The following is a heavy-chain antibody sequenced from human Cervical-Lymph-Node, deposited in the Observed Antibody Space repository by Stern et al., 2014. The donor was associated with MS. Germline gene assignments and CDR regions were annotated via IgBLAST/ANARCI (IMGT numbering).Heavy chain of an antibody. CDR3: ARAAMARRGSSGYAY. CDR2: IWYDGSNK. Sequence: VQLVESGGGVVQPGRSLRLSCAASGFTFSSHGMHWVRQAPGKGLEWVALIWYDGSNKYYADSVKGRFTISRDNSQNTLYLQMNSLRVEDTAVYYCARAAMARRGSSGYAYWGQGTLVTVSS. CDR1: GFTFSSHG. V-gene: IGHV3-33*01. J-gene: IGHJ4*02. D-gene: IGHD5-12*01.